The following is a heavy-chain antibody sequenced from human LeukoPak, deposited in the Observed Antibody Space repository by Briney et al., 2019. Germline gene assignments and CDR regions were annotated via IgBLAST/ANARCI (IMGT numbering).Heavy chain of an antibody. J-gene: IGHJ4*02. CDR3: ARDTRVAEFDY. Sequence: SETLSLTCTVSGGSISSGGSYWSRIRQHPGKGLEWIGYIYYSGSTYYNPSLKSRVTISVDTSKNQFSLKLSSVTAADTAVYYCARDTRVAEFDYWGQGTLVTVSS. CDR2: IYYSGST. CDR1: GGSISSGGSY. V-gene: IGHV4-31*03. D-gene: IGHD2-15*01.